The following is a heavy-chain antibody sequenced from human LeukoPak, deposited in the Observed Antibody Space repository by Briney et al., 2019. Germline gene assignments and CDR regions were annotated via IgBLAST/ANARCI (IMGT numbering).Heavy chain of an antibody. Sequence: SETLSLTCTVSGGSISSSSYYWGWIRQPPGKGLEWIGSIYYSGSTYYNPSLKSRVTISLDTSKNQFSLKLSSVTAADTAVYYCARVYGHLHYFDYWGQGTLVTVSS. D-gene: IGHD2-8*01. J-gene: IGHJ4*02. CDR3: ARVYGHLHYFDY. CDR1: GGSISSSSYY. V-gene: IGHV4-39*07. CDR2: IYYSGST.